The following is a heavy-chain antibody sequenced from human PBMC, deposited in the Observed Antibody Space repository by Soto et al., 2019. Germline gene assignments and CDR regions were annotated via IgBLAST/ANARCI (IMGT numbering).Heavy chain of an antibody. CDR3: ARGYCSGGSCYSPRYNWFDP. CDR2: IIPILALT. V-gene: IGHV1-69*02. Sequence: QVQLVQSGAEVKKTGSSVKVSCKASGDTSSTYSINWVRQAPGQGLEWVGRIIPILALTNYAQRFQGRVTITADKSTSKVYMELSSLRSEDTAVYYCARGYCSGGSCYSPRYNWFDPGAREPWSPSPQ. J-gene: IGHJ5*02. CDR1: GDTSSTYS. D-gene: IGHD2-15*01.